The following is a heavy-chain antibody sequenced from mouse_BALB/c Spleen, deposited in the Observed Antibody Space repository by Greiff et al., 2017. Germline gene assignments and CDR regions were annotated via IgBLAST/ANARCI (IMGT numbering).Heavy chain of an antibody. Sequence: EVQGVESGGGLVQPGGSRKLSCAASGFTFSSFGMHWVRQAPEKGLEWVAYISSGSSTIYYADTVKGRFTISRDNPKNTLFLQMTSLRSEDTAMYYCARSGTRYYYAMDYWGQGTSVTVSS. CDR2: ISSGSSTI. CDR3: ARSGTRYYYAMDY. D-gene: IGHD1-1*01. V-gene: IGHV5-17*02. J-gene: IGHJ4*01. CDR1: GFTFSSFG.